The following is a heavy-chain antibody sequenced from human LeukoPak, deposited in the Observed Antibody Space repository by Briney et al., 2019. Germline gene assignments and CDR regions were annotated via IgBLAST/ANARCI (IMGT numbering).Heavy chain of an antibody. CDR2: ISSSSSYV. CDR3: ARDPVGALGY. D-gene: IGHD1-26*01. J-gene: IGHJ4*02. Sequence: PGGSLRLSCAASGFTFSSYSMNWVRQAPGKGLEWVSSISSSSSYVYYADSVKGRFTISRDNAKNSLYLQMNSLRAEDTAVYYCARDPVGALGYWGQGTLVTVSS. V-gene: IGHV3-21*01. CDR1: GFTFSSYS.